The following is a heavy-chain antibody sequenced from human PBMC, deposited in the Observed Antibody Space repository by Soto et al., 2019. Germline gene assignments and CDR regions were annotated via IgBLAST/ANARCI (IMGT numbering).Heavy chain of an antibody. CDR2: IYHSGNT. V-gene: IGHV4-59*01. Sequence: QVQLQESGPGLVKPSETLSLTCTVSGGSIRNVYWSWIRQPPGKGLEWIGFIYHSGNTKYNPSLKSRVTISIDTSKNQFSLSLSSVTAADTAVYFCARAHAPTLPFDYWGQGTLVTVSS. D-gene: IGHD2-15*01. CDR1: GGSIRNVY. CDR3: ARAHAPTLPFDY. J-gene: IGHJ4*02.